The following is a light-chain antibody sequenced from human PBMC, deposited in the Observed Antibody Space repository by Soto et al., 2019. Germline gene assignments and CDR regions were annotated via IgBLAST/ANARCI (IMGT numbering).Light chain of an antibody. CDR3: QQYNAWPWT. Sequence: EIVMTQSPATLSVSPGERATLSCRASQSISSTLAWYQQKPGQAPRLLFYGASTRATGIPARFSGSGSGTEFTLTISSLQSEDFAVYYCQQYNAWPWTFGQGTNVELK. V-gene: IGKV3-15*01. CDR2: GAS. J-gene: IGKJ1*01. CDR1: QSISST.